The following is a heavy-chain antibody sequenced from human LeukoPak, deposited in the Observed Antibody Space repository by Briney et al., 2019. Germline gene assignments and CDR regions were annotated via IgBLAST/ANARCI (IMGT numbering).Heavy chain of an antibody. CDR3: ARDSTRTYYYGSGSSRTDY. V-gene: IGHV1-18*01. Sequence: ASVKVSCKASGYTFTSYGISWVRQAPGQGLEWMGWISAYNGNTNYAQKLQGRVTMTTDTSTSTAYMELRSLRSDDTAVYCCARDSTRTYYYGSGSSRTDYWGQGTLVTVSS. CDR1: GYTFTSYG. CDR2: ISAYNGNT. D-gene: IGHD3-10*01. J-gene: IGHJ4*02.